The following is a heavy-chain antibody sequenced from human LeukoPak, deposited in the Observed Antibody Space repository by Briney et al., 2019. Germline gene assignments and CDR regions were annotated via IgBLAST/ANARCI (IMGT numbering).Heavy chain of an antibody. CDR2: IYTSGST. J-gene: IGHJ6*03. CDR3: ARDAHWGPFMDV. Sequence: KSSETLSLTCTVSGGSISSGSYYWSWLRQPAGKGLEWIGRIYTSGSTNYNPSLKSRVTISVDTSKNQFSLKLSSVTAADTAVYYCARDAHWGPFMDVWGKGTTVTISS. CDR1: GGSISSGSYY. D-gene: IGHD7-27*01. V-gene: IGHV4-61*02.